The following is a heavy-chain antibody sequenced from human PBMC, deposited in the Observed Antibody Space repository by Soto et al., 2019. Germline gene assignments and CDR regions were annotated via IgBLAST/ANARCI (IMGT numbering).Heavy chain of an antibody. Sequence: EVQLLESGGGLVQPGGSLRLSCAASGFTFSTYVMCWVRQAPGKGPEWVSGISRDGGRTFYADSVKGRFTISRDNSKNTLYLQMNSLWVEETAVYYCAKDPPIASDGPTLDYWGQGTLVTVSS. J-gene: IGHJ4*02. CDR1: GFTFSTYV. CDR3: AKDPPIASDGPTLDY. CDR2: ISRDGGRT. V-gene: IGHV3-23*01. D-gene: IGHD6-13*01.